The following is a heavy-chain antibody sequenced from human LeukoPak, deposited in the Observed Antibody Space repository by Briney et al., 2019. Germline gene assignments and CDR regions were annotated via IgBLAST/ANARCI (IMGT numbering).Heavy chain of an antibody. CDR1: GFTFSKYT. CDR2: ISYDGSNK. D-gene: IGHD1-26*01. CDR3: ARGEASGSYYYYYYGMDV. Sequence: SGGSLRLSCVASGFTFSKYTMSWVRQAPGKGLEWVAVISYDGSNKYYADSVKGRFTISRDNSKNTLYLQMNSLRAEDTAVYYCARGEASGSYYYYYYGMDVWGQGTTVTVSS. V-gene: IGHV3-30-3*01. J-gene: IGHJ6*02.